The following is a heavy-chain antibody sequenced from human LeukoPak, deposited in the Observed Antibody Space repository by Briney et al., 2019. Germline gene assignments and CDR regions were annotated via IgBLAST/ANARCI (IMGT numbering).Heavy chain of an antibody. CDR1: GYTLTVYY. CDR3: AREGSGYTYGRGSYFDY. J-gene: IGHJ4*02. D-gene: IGHD5-18*01. Sequence: ASVKVSCKASGYTLTVYYIHWVRQAPGQGLEWMGRINPNSGDTNFAQKFQGRVTMTRDTSTSTAYMDLSGLRPDDTAVYYCAREGSGYTYGRGSYFDYWGQGTLVTVSS. V-gene: IGHV1-2*06. CDR2: INPNSGDT.